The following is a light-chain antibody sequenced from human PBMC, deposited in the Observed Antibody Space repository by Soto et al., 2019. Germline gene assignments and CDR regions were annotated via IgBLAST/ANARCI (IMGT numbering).Light chain of an antibody. V-gene: IGKV1-5*01. J-gene: IGKJ1*01. CDR1: QSISSW. Sequence: DIQMTQSPSTLSASVGARVPITCRARQSISSWLAWYQQKPGKAPKLLIYDASSLESGVPSRFSGSGSGTEFTLTISSLQPDDFATYYCQQYNSYLWTFGQGTKVDIK. CDR3: QQYNSYLWT. CDR2: DAS.